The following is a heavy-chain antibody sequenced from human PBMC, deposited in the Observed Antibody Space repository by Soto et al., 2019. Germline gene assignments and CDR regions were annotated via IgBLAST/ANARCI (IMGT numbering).Heavy chain of an antibody. Sequence: SETLSLTCTVSGGSVSIGSYYWSWIRQPPGKGLEWIGYIYYSGSTNYNPSLKSRVTISVDTSKNQFSLKLSSVTAADTAVYYCARVTAMAPFDYWGKGTLGTVS. J-gene: IGHJ4*02. V-gene: IGHV4-61*01. CDR3: ARVTAMAPFDY. CDR2: IYYSGST. CDR1: GGSVSIGSYY. D-gene: IGHD5-18*01.